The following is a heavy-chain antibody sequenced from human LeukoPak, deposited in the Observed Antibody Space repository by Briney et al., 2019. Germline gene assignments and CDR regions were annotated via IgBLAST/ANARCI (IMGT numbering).Heavy chain of an antibody. CDR1: VGSISSSSYY. Sequence: SETLSLTCTVSVGSISSSSYYWGWIRQPPGKGLEWIGSIYYSGSTYYNPSLKSRVTISVDTSKNQFSLKLSSVTAADTAVYYCTSLKRSWYLRSSSQTIDYWGQGTLVTVSS. CDR3: TSLKRSWYLRSSSQTIDY. CDR2: IYYSGST. D-gene: IGHD6-13*01. V-gene: IGHV4-39*01. J-gene: IGHJ4*02.